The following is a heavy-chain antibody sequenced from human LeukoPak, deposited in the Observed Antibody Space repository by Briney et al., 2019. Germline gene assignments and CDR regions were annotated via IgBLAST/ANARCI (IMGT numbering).Heavy chain of an antibody. Sequence: GGSLRLSCAASEFPFSTYAMHWVRQAPGKGLEWVANIKHDGSDKYYVDSVKGRFTISRDNAENSLYLQMNSLRAEDTAVYYCARAMGAWTYFDYWGQGTLVTVSS. J-gene: IGHJ4*02. CDR2: IKHDGSDK. CDR3: ARAMGAWTYFDY. V-gene: IGHV3-7*03. D-gene: IGHD3-10*01. CDR1: EFPFSTYA.